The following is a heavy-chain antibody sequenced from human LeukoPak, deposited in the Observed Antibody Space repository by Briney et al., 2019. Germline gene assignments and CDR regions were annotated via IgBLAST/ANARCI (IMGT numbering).Heavy chain of an antibody. CDR2: INYSGMS. Sequence: SETLSLTCAVYGESFDGFYWNWIRQPPGKGLEWIGEINYSGMSDYNPALKSRVAISADSSKRQFSLDLTSVTAADTAVYYCAIRLATSRLATATTWFGPWGQGTLVSVSS. CDR1: GESFDGFY. J-gene: IGHJ5*02. CDR3: AIRLATSRLATATTWFGP. V-gene: IGHV4-34*01. D-gene: IGHD3-9*01.